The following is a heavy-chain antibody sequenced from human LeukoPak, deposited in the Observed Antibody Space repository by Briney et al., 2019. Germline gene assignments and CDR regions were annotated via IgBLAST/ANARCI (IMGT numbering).Heavy chain of an antibody. D-gene: IGHD3-10*01. CDR2: ISSSSSYI. CDR3: ARALYYYGSGSLCGMDV. CDR1: GFTFSSYS. Sequence: GGSLRLSCAASGFTFSSYSMNWVRQAPGKGLEWVSSISSSSSYIYYADSVKGRFTISRDNAKNSLYLQMNSLRAEDTAVYYCARALYYYGSGSLCGMDVWGQGTTVTVSS. V-gene: IGHV3-21*01. J-gene: IGHJ6*02.